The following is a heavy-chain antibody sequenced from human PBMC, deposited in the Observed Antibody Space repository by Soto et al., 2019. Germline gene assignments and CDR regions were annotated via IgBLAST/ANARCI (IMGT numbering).Heavy chain of an antibody. CDR2: ISYSGST. CDR1: GGSISSGDYY. J-gene: IGHJ6*02. Sequence: SETLSLTCTVSGGSISSGDYYWSWIRQPPGKGLEWIGYISYSGSTYYNPSLKSRVTISVDTSKNQFSLKLSSVTAADTAVYYCASYTDYYGSGSRDYYYYGMDVWGQGTTVTVYS. V-gene: IGHV4-30-4*01. CDR3: ASYTDYYGSGSRDYYYYGMDV. D-gene: IGHD3-10*01.